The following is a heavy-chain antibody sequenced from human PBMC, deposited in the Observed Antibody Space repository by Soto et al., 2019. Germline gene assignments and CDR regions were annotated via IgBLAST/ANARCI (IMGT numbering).Heavy chain of an antibody. J-gene: IGHJ4*02. V-gene: IGHV3-7*01. CDR2: IKQDGTEK. CDR1: GFTFSSYW. D-gene: IGHD4-4*01. Sequence: GGSLRLSCAASGFTFSSYWMSWVRQAPGKGLEWVANIKQDGTEKYYVDSVKGRFTISRDNAKNSRYLQMNSLRAEDTAVYYCASSLSNYSHFDYWGQGTLVTVSS. CDR3: ASSLSNYSHFDY.